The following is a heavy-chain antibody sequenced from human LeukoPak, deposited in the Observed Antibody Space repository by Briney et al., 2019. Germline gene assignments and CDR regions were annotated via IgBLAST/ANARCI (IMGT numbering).Heavy chain of an antibody. CDR2: IYTSGST. Sequence: SETLSLTCTVSGGSISSYYWSWIRQPAGKGLEWIGRIYTSGSTNYNPSLKSRVTMSVDTPKNQFSLKLSSVTAADTAVYYCASSGKYNWFDPWGQGTLVTVSS. V-gene: IGHV4-4*07. CDR1: GGSISSYY. CDR3: ASSGKYNWFDP. J-gene: IGHJ5*02.